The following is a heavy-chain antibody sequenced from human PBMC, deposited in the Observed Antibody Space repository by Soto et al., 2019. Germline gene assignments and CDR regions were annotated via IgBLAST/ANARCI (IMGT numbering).Heavy chain of an antibody. D-gene: IGHD3-9*01. CDR3: ARVGGILTGYARFDP. CDR2: IYYSGST. J-gene: IGHJ5*02. Sequence: SETLSLTCTVSGGSISSGGYYWSWIRQHPGKGLEWIGYIYYSGSTYYNPSLKSRVTISVDTSKNQFSLKLSSVTAADTAVYYCARVGGILTGYARFDPWGQGTLVTVSS. CDR1: GGSISSGGYY. V-gene: IGHV4-31*03.